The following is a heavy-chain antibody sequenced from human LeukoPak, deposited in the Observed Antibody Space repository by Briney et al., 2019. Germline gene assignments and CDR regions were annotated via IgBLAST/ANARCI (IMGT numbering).Heavy chain of an antibody. CDR3: AGLEDRGAAFDS. CDR2: INTDGRTT. CDR1: GFTFNTYW. J-gene: IGHJ4*02. D-gene: IGHD3-22*01. V-gene: IGHV3-74*01. Sequence: PGGSLRLSCAASGFTFNTYWMHWVRQAPGEGLVWVSRINTDGRTTSYADSVKGRFTISRDNAKNMLYLQMNSLRAEDTAMYYCAGLEDRGAAFDSWGQGTLVTVSS.